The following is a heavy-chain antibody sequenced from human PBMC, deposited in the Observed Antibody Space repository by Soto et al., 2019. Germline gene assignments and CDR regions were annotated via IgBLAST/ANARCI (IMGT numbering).Heavy chain of an antibody. Sequence: QVQLVQSGAEVREPGASVKVSCKPSGATFSGNFFHWVRQAPGQGLEWMGWINPDNGDTNYAQKFQDRVTMTRETSISTAYLGLSRLRSDATAGYFFTRDRSGANLQYWGQGTLVTVSS. CDR2: INPDNGDT. J-gene: IGHJ4*02. D-gene: IGHD3-10*01. CDR1: GATFSGNF. V-gene: IGHV1-2*02. CDR3: TRDRSGANLQY.